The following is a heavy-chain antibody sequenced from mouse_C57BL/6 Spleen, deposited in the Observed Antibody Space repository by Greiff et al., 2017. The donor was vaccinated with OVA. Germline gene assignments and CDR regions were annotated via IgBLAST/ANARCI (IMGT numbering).Heavy chain of an antibody. Sequence: VQLQQPGAELVRPGSSVKLSCKASGYTFTSYWMAWVKQRPGQGLEWIGNIYPSDSETHYNQKFKDKATLTVDKSSSTAYMQLSSLTSEDAAVYYCARGGSSLYYAMDYWGQGTSVTVSS. D-gene: IGHD1-1*01. V-gene: IGHV1-61*01. CDR1: GYTFTSYW. CDR3: ARGGSSLYYAMDY. J-gene: IGHJ4*01. CDR2: IYPSDSET.